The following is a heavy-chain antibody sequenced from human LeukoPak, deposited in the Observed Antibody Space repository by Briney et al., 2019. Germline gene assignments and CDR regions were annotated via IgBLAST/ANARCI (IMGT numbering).Heavy chain of an antibody. V-gene: IGHV3-74*01. CDR3: VGGYDPHY. D-gene: IGHD2-8*02. Sequence: PGGSLRLSCAASGFTFSNFWMHWVRQAPGKGLVWVSRINSDGNDTSYADSVKGRLTISRDNAKNTLYLQMNSLRAEDTAIYYCVGGYDPHYWGQGTLVTVSS. CDR1: GFTFSNFW. J-gene: IGHJ4*02. CDR2: INSDGNDT.